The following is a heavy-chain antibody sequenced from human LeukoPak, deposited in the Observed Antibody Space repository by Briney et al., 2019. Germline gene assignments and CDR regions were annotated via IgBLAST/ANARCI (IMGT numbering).Heavy chain of an antibody. CDR3: AKDLYHRYYHNSGHAFDY. Sequence: ASVKVSCKASGYTFTSYNMHWVRQAPGQGLEWMGIINPSGGSTNYAQKFQGGVTMTRDTSTSTVYMELSSLRSEDTAVYYCAKDLYHRYYHNSGHAFDYWGQGTLVTVSS. J-gene: IGHJ4*02. D-gene: IGHD3-22*01. CDR1: GYTFTSYN. V-gene: IGHV1-46*01. CDR2: INPSGGST.